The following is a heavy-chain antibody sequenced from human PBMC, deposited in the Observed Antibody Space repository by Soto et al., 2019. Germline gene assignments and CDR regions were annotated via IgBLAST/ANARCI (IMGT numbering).Heavy chain of an antibody. Sequence: ASVKVSCKASGYTFTSYGISWVRQAPGQGLERMGWISAYNGNTNYAQKLQGRVTMTTVTSTSTAYMELRSLRSDDTAVYYCAREGCISTSCLDAFDIWGQGTMVTVSS. CDR2: ISAYNGNT. J-gene: IGHJ3*02. D-gene: IGHD2-2*01. V-gene: IGHV1-18*01. CDR1: GYTFTSYG. CDR3: AREGCISTSCLDAFDI.